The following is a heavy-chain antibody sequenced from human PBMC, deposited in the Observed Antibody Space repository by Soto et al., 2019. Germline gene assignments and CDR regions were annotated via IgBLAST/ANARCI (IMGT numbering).Heavy chain of an antibody. V-gene: IGHV4-59*01. D-gene: IGHD2-21*02. CDR2: IYYSGST. J-gene: IGHJ4*02. CDR3: ARCGGDCYGYPSFDY. CDR1: GGSISSYY. Sequence: SETLSLTCTVSGGSISSYYWSWIRQPPGKGLEWIGYIYYSGSTNYNPSLKSRVTISVDTSKNQFSLKLSSVTAADTAGYYCARCGGDCYGYPSFDYQGQITLVTVST.